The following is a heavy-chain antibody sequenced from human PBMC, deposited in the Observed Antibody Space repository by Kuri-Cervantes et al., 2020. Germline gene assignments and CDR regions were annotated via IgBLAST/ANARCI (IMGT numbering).Heavy chain of an antibody. Sequence: GALRLSCTVSGGSISSSSYYWGWILQPPGKGLEWIGSIYYSGSTYYNPSLKSRVTISVDTSKNQFSLKLSSVTAADTAVYYCARGYWAAAGYNWFDPWGQGTLVTVSS. J-gene: IGHJ5*02. CDR3: ARGYWAAAGYNWFDP. D-gene: IGHD6-13*01. V-gene: IGHV4-39*07. CDR1: GGSISSSSYY. CDR2: IYYSGST.